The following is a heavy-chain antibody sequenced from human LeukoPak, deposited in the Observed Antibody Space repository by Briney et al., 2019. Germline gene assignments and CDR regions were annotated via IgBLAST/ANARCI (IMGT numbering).Heavy chain of an antibody. Sequence: GGSLRLYCAASGFTFSSFSMNWVRQAPGKGLEWVSYISSSSSIIYYADSVKGRFTISRDNAKNSLYLQMNSLRAEDTAVYYCARDYDFWSGYYTGIFDYWGQGTLVTVSS. J-gene: IGHJ4*02. V-gene: IGHV3-48*01. D-gene: IGHD3-3*01. CDR2: ISSSSSII. CDR1: GFTFSSFS. CDR3: ARDYDFWSGYYTGIFDY.